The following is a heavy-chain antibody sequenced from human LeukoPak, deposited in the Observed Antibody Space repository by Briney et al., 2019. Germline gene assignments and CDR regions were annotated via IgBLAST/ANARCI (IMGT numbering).Heavy chain of an antibody. CDR3: ARGLLSGSYVFDY. D-gene: IGHD1-26*01. V-gene: IGHV1-69*02. J-gene: IGHJ4*02. Sequence: SVKISCKASGDTFSSYTISWVRQAPGQGLEWMGRIIPILGITNYAQKFQGRVTITADKSTTTAYMELSSLRSEDTAVYYCARGLLSGSYVFDYWGQGTLVTVSS. CDR1: GDTFSSYT. CDR2: IIPILGIT.